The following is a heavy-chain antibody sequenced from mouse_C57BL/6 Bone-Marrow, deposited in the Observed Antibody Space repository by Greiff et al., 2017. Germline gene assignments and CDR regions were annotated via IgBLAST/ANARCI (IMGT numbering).Heavy chain of an antibody. D-gene: IGHD6-5*01. V-gene: IGHV2-2*01. CDR3: ARSLFPDY. Sequence: VKLEESGPGLVQPSPSLSITCTVSGFSLTSYGVHWVRQSPGKGLEWLGVIWSGGSTDYNAAFISSLSICKDNSTSQVFFIMNSLHADDTAIYYCARSLFPDYWGQGTTLTVSS. CDR1: GFSLTSYG. CDR2: IWSGGST. J-gene: IGHJ2*01.